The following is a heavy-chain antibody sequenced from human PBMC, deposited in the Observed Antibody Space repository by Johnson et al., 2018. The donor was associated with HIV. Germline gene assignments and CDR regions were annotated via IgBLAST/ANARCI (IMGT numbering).Heavy chain of an antibody. CDR1: GFTVSSNY. Sequence: VQLVESGGGLVQPGGSLRLSCAASGFTVSSNYMSWVRQAPGKGLEWVSVIYSGGSTYYADSVKGRFTISRENAKNSLYLQMSSLRAGDTAVYYCARGIGSSWPLDAFDIWGQRTMVTVSS. J-gene: IGHJ3*02. CDR2: IYSGGST. V-gene: IGHV3-66*01. D-gene: IGHD6-13*01. CDR3: ARGIGSSWPLDAFDI.